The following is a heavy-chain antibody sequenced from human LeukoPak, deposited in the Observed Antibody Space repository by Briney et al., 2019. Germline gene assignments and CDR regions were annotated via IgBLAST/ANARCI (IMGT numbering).Heavy chain of an antibody. J-gene: IGHJ6*02. V-gene: IGHV1-24*01. Sequence: ASVKVSCKVSGYTXTELSMHWVRQAPGKGLEWMGGFGPEDGETVYAQKFQGRVTMTEDTSTDTAYMELSSLRSEDTAVYYCATEAGVTTEVREYYYGMDVWGQGTTVTVSS. D-gene: IGHD4-11*01. CDR1: GYTXTELS. CDR3: ATEAGVTTEVREYYYGMDV. CDR2: FGPEDGET.